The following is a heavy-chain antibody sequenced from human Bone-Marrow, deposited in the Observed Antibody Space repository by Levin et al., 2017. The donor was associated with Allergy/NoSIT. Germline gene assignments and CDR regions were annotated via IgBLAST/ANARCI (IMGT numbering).Heavy chain of an antibody. D-gene: IGHD3-22*01. J-gene: IGHJ2*01. Sequence: SETLSLTCIVSGGSITSHYWGWIRQPPGKGLEWIGYIYYSGTTTYNPSLKSRVTISMDTSKNQFSLKLTSVTAADTAVYYCVRDIYYYDTSGYDHYIDLWGRGTLVTVSP. CDR1: GGSITSHY. V-gene: IGHV4-59*11. CDR3: VRDIYYYDTSGYDHYIDL. CDR2: IYYSGTT.